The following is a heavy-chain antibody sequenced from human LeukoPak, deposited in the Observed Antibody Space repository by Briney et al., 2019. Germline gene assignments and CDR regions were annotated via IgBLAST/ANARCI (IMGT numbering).Heavy chain of an antibody. CDR2: ISNSGSSI. Sequence: PGGSLRLSCAASGFTFSNYEMNWVRQAPGKGLEWVSYISNSGSSIYYADSVKGRFTISRDNAKNSLYLQMNSLRAEDTAIYYCATHSGYYYYYGMDVWGQGTTVTVSS. CDR3: ATHSGYYYYYGMDV. J-gene: IGHJ6*02. CDR1: GFTFSNYE. V-gene: IGHV3-48*03. D-gene: IGHD1-14*01.